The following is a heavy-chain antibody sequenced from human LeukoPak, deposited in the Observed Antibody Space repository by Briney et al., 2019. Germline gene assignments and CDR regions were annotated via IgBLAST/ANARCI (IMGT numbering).Heavy chain of an antibody. Sequence: GESLKISCEASGYTFSNYWIGWVRQMPGKGLEWMGIIYPGDSDIKYSPSFQGQVTISAAKSICTAYLQWSRLKASDTAIYYCARSPGTTIDAFDIWGQGTTVTVSS. J-gene: IGHJ3*02. V-gene: IGHV5-51*01. CDR3: ARSPGTTIDAFDI. D-gene: IGHD1-1*01. CDR1: GYTFSNYW. CDR2: IYPGDSDI.